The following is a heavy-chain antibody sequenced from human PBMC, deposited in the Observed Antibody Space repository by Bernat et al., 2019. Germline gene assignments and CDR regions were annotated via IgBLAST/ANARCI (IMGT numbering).Heavy chain of an antibody. CDR1: GFTFSSYA. CDR3: EETGYSSSGPPRGAFDI. Sequence: QVQLVESGGGVVQPGRSLRLSCAASGFTFSSYAMHWVRQAPGKGLEWVAVISYDGSNKYYADSVKGRFTISRDNSKNTLYLQMNTLRAEDTAVYYCEETGYSSSGPPRGAFDIWGQGTLVTVSS. J-gene: IGHJ3*02. V-gene: IGHV3-30*01. CDR2: ISYDGSNK. D-gene: IGHD6-13*01.